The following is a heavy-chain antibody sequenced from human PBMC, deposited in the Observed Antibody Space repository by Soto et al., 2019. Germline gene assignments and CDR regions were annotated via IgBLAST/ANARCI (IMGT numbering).Heavy chain of an antibody. CDR2: ISSSSSTI. CDR3: ARDVGYGLIDS. V-gene: IGHV3-48*01. D-gene: IGHD5-18*01. CDR1: GFTFSSYS. Sequence: GGSLRLSCAASGFTFSSYSMNWVRQAPGKGLEWVSYISSSSSTIYYADSVKGRFTISRDNAKNSLYLQMNSLRSDDTAVYYCARDVGYGLIDSWGQGTLVTVSS. J-gene: IGHJ4*02.